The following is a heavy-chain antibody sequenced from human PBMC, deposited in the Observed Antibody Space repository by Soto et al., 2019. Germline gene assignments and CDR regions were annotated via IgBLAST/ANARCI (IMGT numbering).Heavy chain of an antibody. CDR1: GGSISSYY. CDR3: ARERVAAAGGGIDY. CDR2: IYYSGST. Sequence: SETLSLTXTVSGGSISSYYWSWIRQPPGKGLEWIGYIYYSGSTNYNPSLKSRVTISVDTSKNQFSLKLSSVTAADTAVYYCARERVAAAGGGIDYWGQGTLVTVSS. D-gene: IGHD6-13*01. J-gene: IGHJ4*02. V-gene: IGHV4-59*01.